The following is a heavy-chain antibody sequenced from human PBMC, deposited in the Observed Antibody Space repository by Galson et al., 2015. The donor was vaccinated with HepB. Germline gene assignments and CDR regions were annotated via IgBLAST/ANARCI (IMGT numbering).Heavy chain of an antibody. Sequence: SVKVSCKASGYTFTSYGISWVRQAPGQGLEWMGWISAYNGNTNYAQKLQGRVTMTTDTSTGTAYMELRSLRSDDTAVYYCARDRLAARGLRVFDYWGQGTLVTVSS. CDR2: ISAYNGNT. D-gene: IGHD5-18*01. J-gene: IGHJ4*02. CDR1: GYTFTSYG. CDR3: ARDRLAARGLRVFDY. V-gene: IGHV1-18*01.